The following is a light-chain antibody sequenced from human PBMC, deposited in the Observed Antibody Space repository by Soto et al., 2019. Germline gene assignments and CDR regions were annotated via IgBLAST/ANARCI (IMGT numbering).Light chain of an antibody. CDR3: QQYKDWPPLT. V-gene: IGKV3D-15*01. J-gene: IGKJ4*01. Sequence: EILMTQSPLTLSVSPGEGATLSCRASQNINSNLAWYQQRPGQAPRVLIYGASSRASGIPDRFRGSGSGTDFTLTINRLEPDDFAVYYCQQYKDWPPLTFGGGTRVESK. CDR2: GAS. CDR1: QNINSN.